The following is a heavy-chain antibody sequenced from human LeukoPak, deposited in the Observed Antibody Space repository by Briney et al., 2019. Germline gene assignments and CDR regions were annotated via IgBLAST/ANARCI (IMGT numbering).Heavy chain of an antibody. CDR1: GGTFSSYA. V-gene: IGHV1-2*02. CDR2: INPNSGAT. D-gene: IGHD1-1*01. J-gene: IGHJ4*02. Sequence: ASVKVSCKASGGTFSSYAISWVRQAPGQGLEWLGWINPNSGATNYAQKFQGRVTMTRDTSISTVYIELSRLTSDDTAVYYCARDASRTTAPDDYWGQGTLVTVSS. CDR3: ARDASRTTAPDDY.